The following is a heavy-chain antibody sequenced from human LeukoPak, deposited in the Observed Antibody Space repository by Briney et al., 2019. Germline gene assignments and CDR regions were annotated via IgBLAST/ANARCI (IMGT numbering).Heavy chain of an antibody. J-gene: IGHJ4*02. CDR2: IGSHGDST. CDR3: VRDHRYGRNGWYYFYY. Sequence: PGGSLRLSCSASGFTFSTYPMHWVRQAPGKGLEYVSAIGSHGDSTYYADSVKGRFTISRDNSKNTLYLQMSSLRPEDTAVYYCVRDHRYGRNGWYYFYYWGQGTLVTVSS. V-gene: IGHV3-64D*06. D-gene: IGHD6-19*01. CDR1: GFTFSTYP.